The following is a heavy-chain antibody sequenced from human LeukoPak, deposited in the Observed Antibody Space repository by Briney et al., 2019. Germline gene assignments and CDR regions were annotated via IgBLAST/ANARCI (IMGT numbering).Heavy chain of an antibody. V-gene: IGHV4-38-2*02. CDR3: ARWDGGGSV. D-gene: IGHD2-15*01. J-gene: IGHJ4*02. Sequence: KASETLSLTCTVSGYSISSGYYWGWIRQPPGKGLEWIGSIYHSGSTYYNPSLKSRVTISVDTSKNQFSLKLSSVTAADTAVYYCARWDGGGSVWGQGTLVTVSS. CDR1: GYSISSGYY. CDR2: IYHSGST.